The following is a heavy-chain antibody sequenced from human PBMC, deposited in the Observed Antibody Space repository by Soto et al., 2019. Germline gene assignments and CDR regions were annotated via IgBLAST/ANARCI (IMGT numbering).Heavy chain of an antibody. V-gene: IGHV4-61*01. CDR1: DGSFSSSSYS. Sequence: LXLTCTVSDGSFSSSSYSWSWIRQPPGNGLEWISHIHHSESTKYNPSLESRVTISADTSKNQLSLRLKSVTDADTAVYYCARDHDILDSPPRSPHFYYAMDVWGQGTKVTVYS. CDR3: ARDHDILDSPPRSPHFYYAMDV. D-gene: IGHD3-9*01. CDR2: IHHSEST. J-gene: IGHJ6*02.